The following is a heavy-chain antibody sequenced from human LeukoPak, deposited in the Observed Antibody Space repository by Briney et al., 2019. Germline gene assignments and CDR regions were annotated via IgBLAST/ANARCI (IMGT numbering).Heavy chain of an antibody. J-gene: IGHJ4*02. CDR1: GFTFSSYG. CDR2: IWYDGSNK. Sequence: PGGSLRLSCAASGFTFSSYGMHWVRQAPGKGLEWVAVIWYDGSNKYYADSVKGRFTISRDNSKNTLYLQMNSLRAGDTAVYYCAKSGLRWYFDYWGQGTLVTVSS. CDR3: AKSGLRWYFDY. D-gene: IGHD4-23*01. V-gene: IGHV3-33*06.